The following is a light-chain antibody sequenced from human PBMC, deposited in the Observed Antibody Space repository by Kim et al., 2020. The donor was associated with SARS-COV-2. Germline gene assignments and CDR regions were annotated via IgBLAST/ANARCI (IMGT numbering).Light chain of an antibody. CDR2: KAS. CDR3: QQYKAYSYT. Sequence: DIQMTQSPSTLSAPIGDRVTITCRVSQTISSWLAWYQQRPGKAPKLLISKASSLESGVPSRFSGSGSGTEFTLTISSLQPDDFATYYCQQYKAYSYTFGQGTKLEI. V-gene: IGKV1-5*03. J-gene: IGKJ2*01. CDR1: QTISSW.